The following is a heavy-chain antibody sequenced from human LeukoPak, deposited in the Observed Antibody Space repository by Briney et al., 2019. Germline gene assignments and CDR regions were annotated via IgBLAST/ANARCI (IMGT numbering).Heavy chain of an antibody. J-gene: IGHJ4*02. CDR1: GFTVSSNY. D-gene: IGHD3-22*01. V-gene: IGHV3-66*01. Sequence: GGSLRLSCAASGFTVSSNYMSWVRQAPGKGLEWVSVIYSGGSTYYADSVKGRFTISRDNSKNTLYLQMNSLRAEDTAVYYCARVDYYDSSGYYSVGPFDYWGQGTLVTVSS. CDR3: ARVDYYDSSGYYSVGPFDY. CDR2: IYSGGST.